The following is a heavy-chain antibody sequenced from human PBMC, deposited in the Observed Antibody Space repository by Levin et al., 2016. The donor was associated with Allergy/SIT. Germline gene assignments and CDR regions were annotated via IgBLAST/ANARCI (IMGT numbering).Heavy chain of an antibody. CDR1: GFSFRTYV. CDR2: IGSSGAST. J-gene: IGHJ6*03. CDR3: ATLRQFSYMDV. Sequence: GESLKISCSASGFSFRTYVMGWVRQAPGKGLEWVSAIGSSGASTYYADSVKGRFIISRDNSKNTLSVQLNSLRAEDTAIYYCATLRQFSYMDVWGKGTTVTVSS. D-gene: IGHD4-17*01. V-gene: IGHV3-23*01.